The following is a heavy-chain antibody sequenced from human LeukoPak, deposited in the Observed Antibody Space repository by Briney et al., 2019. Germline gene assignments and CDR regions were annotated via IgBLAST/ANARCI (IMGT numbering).Heavy chain of an antibody. CDR2: ISAYNGNT. CDR1: GYTFTSYG. D-gene: IGHD2-2*01. CDR3: ARDRKVVPAAIPGDY. J-gene: IGHJ4*02. Sequence: ASVKVSCKASGYTFTSYGISWVRQAPGQGLEWMGWISAYNGNTNYAQKLQGRVTMTTDTSTSIAYMELRSLRSDDTAVYYCARDRKVVPAAIPGDYWGQGTLVTVSS. V-gene: IGHV1-18*01.